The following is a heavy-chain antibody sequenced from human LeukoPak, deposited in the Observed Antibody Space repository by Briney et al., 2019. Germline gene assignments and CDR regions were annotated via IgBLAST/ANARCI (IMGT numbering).Heavy chain of an antibody. V-gene: IGHV3-13*01. CDR3: ARSTYYYDSSGYDYYYYMDV. CDR1: GFTFSSYD. Sequence: GGSLRLSCAASGFTFSSYDMHWVRQATGKGLEWVSAIGTAGDTYYPGSVKGRFTISRENAKNSLYPQMNSLRAGDTAVYYCARSTYYYDSSGYDYYYYMDVWGKGTTVTVSS. D-gene: IGHD3-22*01. J-gene: IGHJ6*03. CDR2: IGTAGDT.